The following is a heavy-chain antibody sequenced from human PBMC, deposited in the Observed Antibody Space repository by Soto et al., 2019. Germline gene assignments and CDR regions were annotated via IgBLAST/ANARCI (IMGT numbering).Heavy chain of an antibody. Sequence: SETLSLTCAVYCGSFSGYYWSWIRQPPGKGLEWIGEINHSGSTNYNPSLKSRVTISVDTSKNQFSLKLSSVTAADTAVYYCARSLRFLEWSHNYYYYGMDVWGQGTTVTVSS. D-gene: IGHD3-3*01. CDR3: ARSLRFLEWSHNYYYYGMDV. CDR1: CGSFSGYY. J-gene: IGHJ6*02. V-gene: IGHV4-34*01. CDR2: INHSGST.